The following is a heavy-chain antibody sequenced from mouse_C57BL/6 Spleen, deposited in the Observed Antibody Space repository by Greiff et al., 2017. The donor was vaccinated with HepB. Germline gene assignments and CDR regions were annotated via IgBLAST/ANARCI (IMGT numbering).Heavy chain of an antibody. D-gene: IGHD1-1*01. V-gene: IGHV1-26*01. CDR3: ARGITTVVASYWYFDV. Sequence: EVQLQQSGPELVKPGASVKISCKASGYTFTDYYMNWVKQSHGKSLEWIGDINPNNGGTSYNQKFKGKATLTVDKSSSTAYIELRSLTSEDSAVYDCARGITTVVASYWYFDVWGTGTTVTVSS. CDR1: GYTFTDYY. CDR2: INPNNGGT. J-gene: IGHJ1*03.